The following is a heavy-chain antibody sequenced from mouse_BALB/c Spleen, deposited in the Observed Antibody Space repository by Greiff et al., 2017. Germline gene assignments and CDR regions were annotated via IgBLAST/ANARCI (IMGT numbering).Heavy chain of an antibody. V-gene: IGHV5-17*02. J-gene: IGHJ4*01. CDR2: ISSGSSTI. CDR3: ARSREGITTAYYYAMDY. Sequence: EVHLVESGGGLVQPGGSRKLSCAASGFTFSSFGMHWVRQAPEKGLEWVAYISSGSSTIYYADTVKGRFTISRDNPKNTLFLQMTSLRSEDTAMYYCARSREGITTAYYYAMDYWGQGTSVTVSS. D-gene: IGHD1-1*01. CDR1: GFTFSSFG.